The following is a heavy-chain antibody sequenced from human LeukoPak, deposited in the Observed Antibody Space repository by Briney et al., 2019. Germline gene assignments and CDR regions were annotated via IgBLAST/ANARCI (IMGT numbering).Heavy chain of an antibody. D-gene: IGHD4-17*01. CDR3: ARKGNGDYELGAFDI. V-gene: IGHV3-30-3*01. CDR1: GFTFSSYA. CDR2: ISYDGSNK. Sequence: GGSLRLSRAASGFTFSSYAMHWVRQAPGKGLEWVAVISYDGSNKYYADSVKGRFTISRDNSKNSLYLQMNSLRAEDTAVYYCARKGNGDYELGAFDIWGQGTMVTVSS. J-gene: IGHJ3*02.